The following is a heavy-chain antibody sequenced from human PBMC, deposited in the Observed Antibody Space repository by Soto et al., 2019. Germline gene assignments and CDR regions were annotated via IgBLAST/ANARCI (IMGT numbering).Heavy chain of an antibody. CDR2: IFSNVEK. Sequence: QVTLKESGPVLVKPTETLTLTCTVSGFSLSNARMGVSWIRQPPGKALEWLAHIFSNVEKSYSTSLKSRLTIYKDTSKRQVVLTIANMDPVDTAIYFCARAPVRPPCDFWSGYYTYFDYWGQGTLVTVSS. D-gene: IGHD3-3*01. CDR3: ARAPVRPPCDFWSGYYTYFDY. CDR1: GFSLSNARMG. J-gene: IGHJ4*02. V-gene: IGHV2-26*01.